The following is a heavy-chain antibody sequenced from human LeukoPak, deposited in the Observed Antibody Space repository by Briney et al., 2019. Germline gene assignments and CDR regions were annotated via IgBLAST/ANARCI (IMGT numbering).Heavy chain of an antibody. Sequence: SETLPLTCTVSGGSISSYYWSWIRQPPGKGLEWIGYIYYSGSTNYNPSLKSRVTISVDTSKNQFSLKLSSVTAADTAVYHCARLGKAGVDYWGQGTLVTVSS. CDR3: ARLGKAGVDY. CDR1: GGSISSYY. V-gene: IGHV4-59*08. D-gene: IGHD1-26*01. J-gene: IGHJ4*02. CDR2: IYYSGST.